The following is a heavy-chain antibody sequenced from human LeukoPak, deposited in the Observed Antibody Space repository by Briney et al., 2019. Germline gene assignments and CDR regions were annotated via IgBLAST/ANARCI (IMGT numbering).Heavy chain of an antibody. CDR2: INPNSGGT. Sequence: GASVKVSCKASGYTFTGYYMHWVRQAPGQGLEWMGWINPNSGGTNYAQKFQGRVTMTRDTSISTAYMELSRLRSDDTAVYYCAREGLMPLPYYYYYMDVWGKGTTVTVSS. V-gene: IGHV1-2*02. D-gene: IGHD2-2*01. CDR3: AREGLMPLPYYYYYMDV. J-gene: IGHJ6*03. CDR1: GYTFTGYY.